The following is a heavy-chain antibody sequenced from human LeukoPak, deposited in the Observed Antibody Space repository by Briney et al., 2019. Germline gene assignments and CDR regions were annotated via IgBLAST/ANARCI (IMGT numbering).Heavy chain of an antibody. D-gene: IGHD1-1*01. CDR2: IYYSGST. CDR1: GGSISGYY. Sequence: PSETLSLTCTVSGGSISGYYWSWIRQPPGKRLEWIGYIYYSGSTNYNPSLKSRVTISVDTSKNQFSLEVSSVTAADTAVYYCARAAPSSAPGGALVDYWGQGTLVTVSS. CDR3: ARAAPSSAPGGALVDY. V-gene: IGHV4-59*01. J-gene: IGHJ4*02.